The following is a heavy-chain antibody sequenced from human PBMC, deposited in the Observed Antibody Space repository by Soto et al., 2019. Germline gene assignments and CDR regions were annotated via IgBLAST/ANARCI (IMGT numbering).Heavy chain of an antibody. CDR1: GYTFTSYG. V-gene: IGHV1-18*04. J-gene: IGHJ5*02. CDR3: ARDYDFWSGPNWFDP. Sequence: ASVKVSCKASGYTFTSYGISWVRQAPGQGLEWMGWISAYNGNTNYAQKLQGRVTMTTDTSTSTAYMELRSLRSDDTAVYYCARDYDFWSGPNWFDPWGQGTLVTISS. D-gene: IGHD3-3*01. CDR2: ISAYNGNT.